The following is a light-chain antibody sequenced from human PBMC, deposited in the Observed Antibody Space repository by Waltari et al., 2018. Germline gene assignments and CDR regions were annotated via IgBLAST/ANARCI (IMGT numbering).Light chain of an antibody. V-gene: IGLV2-14*03. CDR3: NSYASGSNGV. CDR2: DVS. Sequence: QSALTQPASVSGSPGQSITISCTGTSSDVGRYDYVSWYQQHPGKAPKLMIYDVSSPPLGVSNRFSGSKSGNTASLTISGLQAEDEADYYCNSYASGSNGVFGGGTRLTVL. J-gene: IGLJ3*02. CDR1: SSDVGRYDY.